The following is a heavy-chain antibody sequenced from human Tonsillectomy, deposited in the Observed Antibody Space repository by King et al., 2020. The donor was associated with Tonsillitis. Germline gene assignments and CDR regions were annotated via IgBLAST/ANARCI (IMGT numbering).Heavy chain of an antibody. J-gene: IGHJ4*02. CDR1: GFTFSNYE. D-gene: IGHD3-16*02. Sequence: QLVQSGGGLVQPGGSLRLSCAASGFTFSNYEMNWVRQAPGKGLEWVSYISSGGSTIYYADSVKGRFTISRDNAKNSLYLQMNSLRAEDTALYYCARDRRVNDFDYWGQGTLVTVSS. CDR3: ARDRRVNDFDY. CDR2: ISSGGSTI. V-gene: IGHV3-48*03.